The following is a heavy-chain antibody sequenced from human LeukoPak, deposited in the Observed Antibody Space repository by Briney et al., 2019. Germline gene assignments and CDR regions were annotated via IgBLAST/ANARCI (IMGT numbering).Heavy chain of an antibody. J-gene: IGHJ4*02. V-gene: IGHV4-4*09. CDR2: IYTSGST. CDR3: ARSRDDYGDYEYDY. CDR1: GGSISSYY. D-gene: IGHD4-17*01. Sequence: SETLSLTCTVSGGSISSYYWSWIQQPPGKGLEWIGYIYTSGSTNYNPSLKSRVTISVDTSKNQFSLKLSSVTAADTAVYYCARSRDDYGDYEYDYWGQGTLVTVSS.